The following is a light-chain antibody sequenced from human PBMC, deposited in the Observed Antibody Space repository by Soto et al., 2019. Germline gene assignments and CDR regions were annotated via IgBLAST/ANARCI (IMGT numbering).Light chain of an antibody. Sequence: DIQMTQSPSSLSASVGDRVTITCRASQGISNYLNWYQQKPGKAPKLLIYAASSLQSGVPSRFSGSGSGTDFTLTFSSLQPEDFATYYCQQSYSTPWTFGQGTKVEIK. CDR3: QQSYSTPWT. CDR1: QGISNY. V-gene: IGKV1-39*01. CDR2: AAS. J-gene: IGKJ1*01.